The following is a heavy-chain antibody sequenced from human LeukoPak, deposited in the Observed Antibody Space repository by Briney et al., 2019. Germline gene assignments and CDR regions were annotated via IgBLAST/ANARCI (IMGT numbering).Heavy chain of an antibody. CDR3: AKVGSSSWLYYFDY. V-gene: IGHV3-23*01. CDR2: ISGSGGST. J-gene: IGHJ4*02. CDR1: GFTFSSYA. Sequence: GGSLRLSCAASGFTFSSYAMSWVRQAPGKGLEWVSAISGSGGSTYYADSVKGRFTISRDNSKDTLYLQMNSLRAEDTAVYYCAKVGSSSWLYYFDYWGQGTLVTVSS. D-gene: IGHD6-13*01.